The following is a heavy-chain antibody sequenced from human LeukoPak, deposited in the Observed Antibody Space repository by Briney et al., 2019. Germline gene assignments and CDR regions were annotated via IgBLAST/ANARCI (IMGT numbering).Heavy chain of an antibody. V-gene: IGHV1-2*02. CDR1: GCTFTGYY. J-gene: IGHJ5*02. D-gene: IGHD2-8*01. Sequence: ASVKVSCKASGCTFTGYYMHWVRQAPGQGREWMGWINPNSGGTNYAQKFQGRVTMTRDTSITTDYMELSRLRSGDTAVYYCASTGYAPRGWFDPWGQGTLVTVSS. CDR3: ASTGYAPRGWFDP. CDR2: INPNSGGT.